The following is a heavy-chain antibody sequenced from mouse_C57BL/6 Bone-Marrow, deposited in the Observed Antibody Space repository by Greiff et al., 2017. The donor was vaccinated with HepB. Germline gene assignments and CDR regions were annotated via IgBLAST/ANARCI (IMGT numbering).Heavy chain of an antibody. V-gene: IGHV1-26*01. D-gene: IGHD2-3*01. CDR3: AREGLDGYYLDY. Sequence: VQLKQSGPELVKPGASVKISCKASGYTFTDYYMNWVKQSHGKSLEWIGDINPNNGGTSYNQKFKGKATLTVDKSSSTAYMELRSLTSEDSAVYYCAREGLDGYYLDYWGQGTTLTVSS. J-gene: IGHJ2*01. CDR2: INPNNGGT. CDR1: GYTFTDYY.